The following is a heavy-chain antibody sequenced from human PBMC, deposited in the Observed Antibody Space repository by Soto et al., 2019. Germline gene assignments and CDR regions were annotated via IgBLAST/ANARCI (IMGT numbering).Heavy chain of an antibody. Sequence: ASVKVSCKAFGYTFTSYYMHWVRQAPGQGLEWMGIINPSGGSTSYAQKFQGRVTMTRDTSTSTVYMELSSLRSEDTAVYYCAREEKYQLQLYYYYGMDVWGQGTTVTVSS. J-gene: IGHJ6*02. CDR1: GYTFTSYY. D-gene: IGHD2-2*01. V-gene: IGHV1-46*01. CDR3: AREEKYQLQLYYYYGMDV. CDR2: INPSGGST.